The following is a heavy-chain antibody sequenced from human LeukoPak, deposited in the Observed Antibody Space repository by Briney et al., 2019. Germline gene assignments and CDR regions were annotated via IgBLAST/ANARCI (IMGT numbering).Heavy chain of an antibody. D-gene: IGHD2-21*02. J-gene: IGHJ4*02. CDR2: INHSGST. Sequence: PSETLSLTCAVYGGSFSGYHWSWIRQPPGKGLEWIGEINHSGSTNYNPSLKSRVTISVDTSKNQFSLKLSSVTAADTAVYYCARGPYSIVVVTAIPDYFDYWGQGTLVTVSS. V-gene: IGHV4-34*01. CDR1: GGSFSGYH. CDR3: ARGPYSIVVVTAIPDYFDY.